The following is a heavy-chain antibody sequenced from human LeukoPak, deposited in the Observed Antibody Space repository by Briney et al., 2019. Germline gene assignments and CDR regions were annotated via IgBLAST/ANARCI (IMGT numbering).Heavy chain of an antibody. J-gene: IGHJ3*02. D-gene: IGHD1-7*01. V-gene: IGHV4-39*07. CDR1: GGSISSSSYY. CDR3: ARTGTRGNWNYVGRRRVAFDI. Sequence: NPSETLSLTCTVSGGSISSSSYYWGWIRQPPGKGLEWIGSIYYSGSTYYNPSLKSRVTMSVDTSKKQFSLKLSSVTAADTAVYYCARTGTRGNWNYVGRRRVAFDIWGQGTMVTVSS. CDR2: IYYSGST.